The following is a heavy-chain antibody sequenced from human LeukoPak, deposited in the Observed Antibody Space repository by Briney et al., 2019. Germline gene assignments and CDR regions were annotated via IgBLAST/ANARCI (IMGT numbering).Heavy chain of an antibody. J-gene: IGHJ4*02. CDR1: GGSISRYY. V-gene: IGHV4-59*08. D-gene: IGHD4-17*01. Sequence: KSSETLSLTCTVSGGSISRYYWSWIRQPPGKGLEWIGYIYYTVTTTYNPPLKSRVTISVDTSKDQFSLKLSSVTAADTAVYYCARHYYGDYPNLYYFDYWGQGTLVTVSS. CDR2: IYYTVTT. CDR3: ARHYYGDYPNLYYFDY.